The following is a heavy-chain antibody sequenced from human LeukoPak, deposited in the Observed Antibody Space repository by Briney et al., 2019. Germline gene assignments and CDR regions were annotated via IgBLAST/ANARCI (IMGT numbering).Heavy chain of an antibody. Sequence: SQTLSLTCTVSGGSISSGDYYWSWIRQPPGKGLEWIGYIYYSGSTYYNPSLKSRVTISVDTSKNQFSLKLSSVTAADTAVYYCARGIVLMVYATGWFDPWGQETLVTVSS. CDR1: GGSISSGDYY. V-gene: IGHV4-30-4*08. J-gene: IGHJ5*02. CDR3: ARGIVLMVYATGWFDP. CDR2: IYYSGST. D-gene: IGHD2-8*01.